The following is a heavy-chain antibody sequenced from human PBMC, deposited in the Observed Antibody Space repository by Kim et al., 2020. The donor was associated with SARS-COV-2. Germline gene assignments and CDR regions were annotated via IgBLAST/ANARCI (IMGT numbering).Heavy chain of an antibody. CDR3: AKDSYGVLTA. J-gene: IGHJ4*02. CDR2: IYFSGST. D-gene: IGHD4-17*01. CDR1: GGSVTSGNYY. V-gene: IGHV4-31*03. Sequence: SETLSLTCNVCGGSVTSGNYYWTWIRQRPGTGLEWIGYIYFSGSTSYNPSLKSRVAISLDTSKNQFFLTLNSISAADTAIYYCAKDSYGVLTAWGQGILV.